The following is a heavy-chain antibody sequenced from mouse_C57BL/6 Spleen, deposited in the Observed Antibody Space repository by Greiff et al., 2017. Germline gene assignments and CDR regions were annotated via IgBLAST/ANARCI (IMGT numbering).Heavy chain of an antibody. Sequence: CVAALVRPGASVKLSCTASGFNIKNTYMHWVKQRPEQGLEWIGRIDPANGNTKYAPKFQGKATITPATSSNTAYLQLSSLTSEATSIYYCAPYDYDGVDYWGQGTTLTVSS. CDR2: IDPANGNT. CDR1: GFNIKNTY. CDR3: APYDYDGVDY. J-gene: IGHJ2*01. D-gene: IGHD2-4*01. V-gene: IGHV14-3*01.